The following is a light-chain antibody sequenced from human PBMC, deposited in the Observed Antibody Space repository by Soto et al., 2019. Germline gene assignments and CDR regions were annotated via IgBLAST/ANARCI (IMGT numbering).Light chain of an antibody. V-gene: IGLV2-14*01. Sequence: QSVLTQPASVSGPPGQSITISCTGTSSDVGGYKYVSWYQQHPGKAPKLMIYEVSNRPSGVPNRFSGSKSGNTASLTISGLQAEDEADYYCSSYTSSSSVVFGGGTKVTVL. CDR3: SSYTSSSSVV. CDR1: SSDVGGYKY. CDR2: EVS. J-gene: IGLJ2*01.